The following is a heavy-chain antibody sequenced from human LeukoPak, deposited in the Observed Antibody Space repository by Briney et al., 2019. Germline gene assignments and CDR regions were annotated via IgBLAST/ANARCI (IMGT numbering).Heavy chain of an antibody. CDR1: GLNFNNYD. V-gene: IGHV3-30*02. D-gene: IGHD1-1*01. Sequence: GGSLRLSCVASGLNFNNYDLHWVRPAPGTGLEWVAFLKFHGHETFYADSVEGRFTFSRDNSRNTVYLQMNSLRSEDTAVYYCAREAPICRNADCRTGFDYWGQGTLVAVSS. CDR3: AREAPICRNADCRTGFDY. CDR2: LKFHGHET. J-gene: IGHJ4*02.